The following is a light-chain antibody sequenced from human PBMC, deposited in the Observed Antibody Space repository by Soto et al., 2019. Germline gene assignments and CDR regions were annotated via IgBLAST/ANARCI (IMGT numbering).Light chain of an antibody. CDR2: GAS. Sequence: IVMTQSPDTLSVSPGDRATLTCRASESVRNNLAWYQRRPGQAPRLLIYGASTRATGIPARFSGSGSGTEFTLTISSLQSEVFAVYYCHQYVNWPPWPFGQGPKLDIK. CDR1: ESVRNN. V-gene: IGKV3-15*01. CDR3: HQYVNWPPWP. J-gene: IGKJ1*01.